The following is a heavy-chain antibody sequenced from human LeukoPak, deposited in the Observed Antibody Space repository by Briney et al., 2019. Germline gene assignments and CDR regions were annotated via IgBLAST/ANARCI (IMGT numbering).Heavy chain of an antibody. CDR1: GFTFSSYG. Sequence: PGRSLRLSCAASGFTFSSYGMHWVRQAPGKGLEGVAVIWYDGSNKYYADSVKGRFTISRDNSKNTPYLQMNSLRAEDTAVYYCAGTSPSMVANFDYWGQGTLVTVSS. V-gene: IGHV3-33*01. J-gene: IGHJ4*02. CDR3: AGTSPSMVANFDY. CDR2: IWYDGSNK. D-gene: IGHD5-12*01.